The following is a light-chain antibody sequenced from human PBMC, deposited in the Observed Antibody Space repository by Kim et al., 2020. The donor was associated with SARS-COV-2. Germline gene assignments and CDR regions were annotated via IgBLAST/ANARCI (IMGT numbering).Light chain of an antibody. Sequence: AIRMTQSPSSLSASTGDRVTITCRASQGISSYLAWYQQKPTKAPKLLIYAASTLQSGVPSRFSGSGSGTDFTLTISCLQSEDFATYYCQQYYSYPLTFGGGTKVDIK. V-gene: IGKV1-8*01. J-gene: IGKJ4*01. CDR1: QGISSY. CDR3: QQYYSYPLT. CDR2: AAS.